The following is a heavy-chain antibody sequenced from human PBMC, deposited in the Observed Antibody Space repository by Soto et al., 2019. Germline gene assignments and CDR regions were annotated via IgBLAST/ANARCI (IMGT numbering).Heavy chain of an antibody. D-gene: IGHD3-3*01. J-gene: IGHJ4*02. Sequence: GGSLRLSCAASGFTFSSYAMSWVRQAPGKGLEWVSVIIGSVGSTYYADSVRGRFTISRDNSKNTLYLQMNSLRAEDTAVYYCAKHTVIISPVDFVDYWGQGTLVTVSS. V-gene: IGHV3-23*01. CDR1: GFTFSSYA. CDR3: AKHTVIISPVDFVDY. CDR2: IIGSVGST.